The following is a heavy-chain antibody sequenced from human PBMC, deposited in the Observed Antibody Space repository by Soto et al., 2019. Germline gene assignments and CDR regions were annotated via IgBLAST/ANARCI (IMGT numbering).Heavy chain of an antibody. D-gene: IGHD1-26*01. V-gene: IGHV6-1*01. CDR2: TYYRSKWYN. CDR3: ARDGLVGATKYYYYYGMDV. CDR1: GDSVSSNSAA. Sequence: PSQTLSLTCAISGDSVSSNSAAWNWIRQSPSRGLEWLGRTYYRSKWYNDYAVSVKSRITINPDTSKNQFSLQLNSVTPEDTAVYYCARDGLVGATKYYYYYGMDVWGQGTTVTVSS. J-gene: IGHJ6*02.